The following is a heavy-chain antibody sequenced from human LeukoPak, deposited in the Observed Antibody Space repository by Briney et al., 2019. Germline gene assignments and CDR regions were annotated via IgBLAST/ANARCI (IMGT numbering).Heavy chain of an antibody. J-gene: IGHJ4*02. V-gene: IGHV1-2*02. CDR3: ARDIDGTTDFDY. Sequence: ASVKVSCKASGYTFTVYYMHWVRQAPGQGLEWMGWINPNSGGTNYAQRFQGRVTMTRDTSISTAYMELSRLRSDDTAVYYCARDIDGTTDFDYWGQGTLVTVSS. CDR1: GYTFTVYY. D-gene: IGHD1-1*01. CDR2: INPNSGGT.